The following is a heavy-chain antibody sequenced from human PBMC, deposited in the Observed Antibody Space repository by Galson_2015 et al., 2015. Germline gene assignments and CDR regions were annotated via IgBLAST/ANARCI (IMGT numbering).Heavy chain of an antibody. Sequence: SGSTYYNPSLKSRVTISVDTSKNQFSLKLSSVTAADTAVYYCASKSSRGYDLGYYVDYWGQGTLVTVSS. J-gene: IGHJ4*02. V-gene: IGHV4-39*01. D-gene: IGHD5-12*01. CDR2: SGST. CDR3: ASKSSRGYDLGYYVDY.